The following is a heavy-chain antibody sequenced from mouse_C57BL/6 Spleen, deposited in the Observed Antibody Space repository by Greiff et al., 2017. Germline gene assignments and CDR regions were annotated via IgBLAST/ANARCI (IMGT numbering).Heavy chain of an antibody. V-gene: IGHV1-55*01. CDR1: GYTFTSYW. D-gene: IGHD1-1*01. CDR3: ARSLITTVVATDAMED. J-gene: IGHJ4*01. Sequence: VQLQQPGAELVKPGASVKMSCKASGYTFTSYWITWVKQRPGQGLEWIGDIYPGSGSTNYNEKFKSKATLTVDTSSSTAYMQLSSLTSEDSAVYYCARSLITTVVATDAMEDWGQGASVTVSS. CDR2: IYPGSGST.